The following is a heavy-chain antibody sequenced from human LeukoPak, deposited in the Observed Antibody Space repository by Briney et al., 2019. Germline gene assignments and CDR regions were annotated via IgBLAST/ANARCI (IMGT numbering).Heavy chain of an antibody. D-gene: IGHD6-19*01. CDR1: GFTVSSNE. J-gene: IGHJ4*02. CDR3: AKDRWVAVAGTIDY. V-gene: IGHV3-38-3*01. Sequence: GGSLRLSCAASGFTVSSNEMSWVRQAPGKGLEWVSSISGGSTYYADSRKGRFTISRDNSKNTLHLQMNSLRAEDTAVYYCAKDRWVAVAGTIDYWGQGTLVTVSS. CDR2: ISGGST.